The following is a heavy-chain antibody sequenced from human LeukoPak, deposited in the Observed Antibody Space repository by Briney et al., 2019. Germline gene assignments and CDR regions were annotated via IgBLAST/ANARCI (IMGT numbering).Heavy chain of an antibody. CDR3: AKDKSGGWELLRDHDAFDI. Sequence: GRSLRLSCAASGLIFSNYGMHWVRQAPGKGLEWVALIWYDGSNQYYADSVKGRFTISRDNSKNTLYLQMNSLRAEDTALYYCAKDKSGGWELLRDHDAFDIWGQGTMVTVSS. CDR1: GLIFSNYG. J-gene: IGHJ3*02. V-gene: IGHV3-33*06. D-gene: IGHD1-26*01. CDR2: IWYDGSNQ.